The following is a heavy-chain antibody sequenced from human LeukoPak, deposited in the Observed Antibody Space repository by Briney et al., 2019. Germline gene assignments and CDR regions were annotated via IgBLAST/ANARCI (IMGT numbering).Heavy chain of an antibody. CDR2: ISPDGSSA. CDR3: ATLRAVVAFDDFDI. J-gene: IGHJ3*02. D-gene: IGHD3-22*01. CDR1: GFTFSRYW. V-gene: IGHV3-74*01. Sequence: GGSLRLSCAASGFTFSRYWMHWVRQAPGKGLVWVSRISPDGSSAHYEDSVNGRFTISRGSAKNTLYLQMNSLRAEDTAVYYCATLRAVVAFDDFDIWGQGTMVTVSS.